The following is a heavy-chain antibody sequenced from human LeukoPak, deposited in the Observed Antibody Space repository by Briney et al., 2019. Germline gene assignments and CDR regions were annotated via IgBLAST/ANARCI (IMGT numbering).Heavy chain of an antibody. CDR2: IFHSGDV. J-gene: IGHJ4*02. Sequence: SETLSLTCTVSGGSISSSSYYWGWIRQPPGKGLEWIGSIFHSGDVYYNPSLKSRVTLSVDPSKNRFSLKLTSVTAADTAIYYCARVVASTSIDSWGQGTLVTVSS. CDR3: ARVVASTSIDS. V-gene: IGHV4-39*07. CDR1: GGSISSSSYY. D-gene: IGHD2-15*01.